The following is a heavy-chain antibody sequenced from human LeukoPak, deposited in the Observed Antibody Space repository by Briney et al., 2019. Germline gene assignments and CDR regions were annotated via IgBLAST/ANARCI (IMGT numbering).Heavy chain of an antibody. CDR1: GGSFSGYY. J-gene: IGHJ4*02. CDR2: INHSGST. D-gene: IGHD6-13*01. CDR3: ARLPIAAAGTWTYYFDY. Sequence: SETLSLTCAVYGGSFSGYYWSWIRQPPGKGLEWIGEINHSGSTNYNPSLKSRVTISVDTSKNQFSLKLSSVTAADTAVYYCARLPIAAAGTWTYYFDYWGQQTLVTASS. V-gene: IGHV4-34*01.